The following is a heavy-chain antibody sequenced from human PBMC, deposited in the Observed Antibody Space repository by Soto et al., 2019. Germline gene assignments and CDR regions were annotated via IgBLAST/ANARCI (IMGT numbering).Heavy chain of an antibody. D-gene: IGHD4-17*01. CDR2: TYYTGRS. CDR1: GDSISSLRW. V-gene: IGHV4-28*01. J-gene: IGHJ4*02. CDR3: ARSSQSTVSTFDY. Sequence: SETLSVTYAVAGDSISSLRWWPFMQRHPGNGLEWIGYTYYTGRSYYNPSLKSRVTIPVVTSKNQYSLKLSSVTAVDTAVYYCARSSQSTVSTFDYWGQGTLVTVSS.